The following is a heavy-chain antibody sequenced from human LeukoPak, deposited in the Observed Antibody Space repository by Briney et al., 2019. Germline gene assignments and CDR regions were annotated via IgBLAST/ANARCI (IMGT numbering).Heavy chain of an antibody. CDR2: IKEDGSEK. V-gene: IGHV3-7*01. CDR3: ARVMAASVWRSYGSYYYYYYMDV. CDR1: GFTFNNYW. J-gene: IGHJ6*03. D-gene: IGHD3-16*01. Sequence: GGSLRLSCAASGFTFNNYWMGWVRQAPGKGLEWVANIKEDGSEKNYVDSVKGRFTISRDNAKDSLYLQMSSLRAADTAVYYCARVMAASVWRSYGSYYYYYYMDVWGKGTTVTVSS.